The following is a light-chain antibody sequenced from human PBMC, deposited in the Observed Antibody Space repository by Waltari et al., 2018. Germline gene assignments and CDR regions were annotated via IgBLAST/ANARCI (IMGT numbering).Light chain of an antibody. Sequence: QSVLTQPPSASGTPGQRVTISCSGSYSNLGSNVVNWYQQLPGTGPSLLIYSNDQRPSGVPDRFSGSKSGTSASLAISGLQSEDEADYYCSTWDDRLTGVVFGGGTKVTVL. J-gene: IGLJ3*02. CDR1: YSNLGSNV. V-gene: IGLV1-44*01. CDR2: SND. CDR3: STWDDRLTGVV.